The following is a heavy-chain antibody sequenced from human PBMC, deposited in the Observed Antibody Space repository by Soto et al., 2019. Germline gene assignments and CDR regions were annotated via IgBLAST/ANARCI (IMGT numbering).Heavy chain of an antibody. CDR3: CTCQKGYNWNYFDH. D-gene: IGHD1-20*01. CDR2: VFYTGFT. J-gene: IGHJ4*02. V-gene: IGHV4-39*01. Sequence: SETLSLTCAVSCGSISSSYYYWGWLRQSPGKGPGWIGSVFYTGFTSYNPSLESRVSVSVATSKNQFSLKVSGVSAADKAVDYCCTCQKGYNWNYFDHWGQGALVTVSS. CDR1: CGSISSSYYY.